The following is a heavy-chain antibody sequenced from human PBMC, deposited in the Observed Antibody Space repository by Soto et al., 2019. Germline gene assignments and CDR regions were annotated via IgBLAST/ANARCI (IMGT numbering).Heavy chain of an antibody. D-gene: IGHD5-12*01. CDR3: ARGVATTVDY. J-gene: IGHJ4*02. V-gene: IGHV4-59*01. CDR1: GGSISSYY. CDR2: IYYSGST. Sequence: SETLSLTCTVSGGSISSYYWSWIRQPPGKGLEWIGHIYYSGSTNYNPSLKSRVTISVDTSKNQFSLKLSSVTAADTAVYYCARGVATTVDYWGQGTLVTVSS.